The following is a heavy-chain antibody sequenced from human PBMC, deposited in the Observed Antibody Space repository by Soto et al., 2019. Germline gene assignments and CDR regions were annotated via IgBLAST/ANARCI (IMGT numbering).Heavy chain of an antibody. CDR2: ISYDGSNE. V-gene: IGHV3-30*18. CDR1: GFTFSSSG. J-gene: IGHJ4*02. CDR3: AKGGAGAYYYDSSGYHIDY. D-gene: IGHD3-22*01. Sequence: QVQLVESGGGVVQPGRSLRLSCAASGFTFSSSGMHWVRQAPGKGLEWVAIISYDGSNEYYADSVKGRFTISRDNSKNTLYLQMNSLRAEDTAVYYCAKGGAGAYYYDSSGYHIDYWGQGTLVTVSS.